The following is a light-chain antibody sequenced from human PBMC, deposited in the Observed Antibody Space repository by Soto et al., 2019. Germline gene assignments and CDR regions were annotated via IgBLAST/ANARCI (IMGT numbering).Light chain of an antibody. CDR3: QQYNSWPLT. CDR1: QSVSSN. CDR2: GES. Sequence: DIVMTQSPDSLAVSLGERATINCKASQSVSSNLAWYQQKPGQAPRLLIYGESARATGIPARFSGSGSGTEFTLTISSLQSEDFAVYYCQQYNSWPLTFGGGTKVDIK. J-gene: IGKJ4*01. V-gene: IGKV3-15*01.